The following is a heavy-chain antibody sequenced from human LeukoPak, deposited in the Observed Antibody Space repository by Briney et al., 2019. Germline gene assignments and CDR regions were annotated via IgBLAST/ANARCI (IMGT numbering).Heavy chain of an antibody. CDR1: GLTVSSNY. D-gene: IGHD6-13*01. Sequence: GGSLRLSCAASGLTVSSNYITWVRQAPGKGLEWVSAFSATDGSAQYADSVRGRFSISRDNSKNSLYLQMNSLGDEDTAVYFCAKARVAAAGTGAFDVWGQGTMVTVSS. V-gene: IGHV3-23*01. CDR2: FSATDGSA. CDR3: AKARVAAAGTGAFDV. J-gene: IGHJ3*01.